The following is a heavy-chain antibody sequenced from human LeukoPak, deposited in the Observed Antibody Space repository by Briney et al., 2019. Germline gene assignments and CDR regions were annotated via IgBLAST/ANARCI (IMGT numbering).Heavy chain of an antibody. D-gene: IGHD1-26*01. CDR3: ARGAGYYFDY. J-gene: IGHJ4*02. CDR2: IYSGGST. CDR1: EFSVGSNY. V-gene: IGHV3-66*01. Sequence: GGSLRLSCAASEFSVGSNYMTWVRQAPGKGLEWVSLIYSGGSTYYADSVKGRFTISRDNSKNTLYLQMNSLRAEDTAVYYCARGAGYYFDYWGQGTLVTVSS.